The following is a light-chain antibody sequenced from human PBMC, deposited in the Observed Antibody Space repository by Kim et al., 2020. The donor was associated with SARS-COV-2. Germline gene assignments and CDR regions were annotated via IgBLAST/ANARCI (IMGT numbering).Light chain of an antibody. Sequence: SSELTQDPDVSVALGQTVTITCQGDCLRTFYASWYQQKPGQAPVLVIYGRTNRPAGIPDRFSGSSSGDTASLTITGAQAEDEADYYCDSLASSGSQVVFG. CDR3: DSLASSGSQVV. V-gene: IGLV3-19*01. CDR1: CLRTFY. J-gene: IGLJ2*01. CDR2: GRT.